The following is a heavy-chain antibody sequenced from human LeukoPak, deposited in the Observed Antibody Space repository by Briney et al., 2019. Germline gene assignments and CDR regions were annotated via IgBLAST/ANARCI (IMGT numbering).Heavy chain of an antibody. CDR1: GFTFSSYA. J-gene: IGHJ4*02. Sequence: GGSLRLSCAASGFTFSSYAMTWVRQAPGKGLEWVAHVKPDGSEKSYVDSVKGRFTISRDNAQNSLYLQMNSLRAEDTAVYYCARDRGYYVFDYWGQGTLVTVSS. CDR3: ARDRGYYVFDY. V-gene: IGHV3-7*01. CDR2: VKPDGSEK. D-gene: IGHD3-22*01.